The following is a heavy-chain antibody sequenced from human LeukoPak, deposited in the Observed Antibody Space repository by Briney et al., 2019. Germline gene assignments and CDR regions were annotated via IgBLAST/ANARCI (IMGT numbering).Heavy chain of an antibody. CDR3: ARDLIKSSGWVPFDY. V-gene: IGHV4-59*01. Sequence: SETLSLTCTVSGGSISSYYWSWIRQPPGKGLEWIGYIYYSGSTNYNPSLKSRVTISVDTSKNQFSLKLSSVTAADTAVYYCARDLIKSSGWVPFDYWGQGTLVTVSS. CDR1: GGSISSYY. D-gene: IGHD6-19*01. CDR2: IYYSGST. J-gene: IGHJ4*02.